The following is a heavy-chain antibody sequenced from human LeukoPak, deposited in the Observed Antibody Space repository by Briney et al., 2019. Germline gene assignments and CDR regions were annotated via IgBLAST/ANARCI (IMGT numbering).Heavy chain of an antibody. CDR3: ARQVGATFDY. CDR2: IYYSGTT. CDR1: GDSIRSYY. J-gene: IGHJ4*02. D-gene: IGHD1-26*01. V-gene: IGHV4-59*08. Sequence: PSETLSLTCTVSGDSIRSYYWSWIRQPPGKGLEWIGYIYYSGTTNYNPSLRSQVTISVDTSKNQFSLKLSSVTAADTAVYFCARQVGATFDYWGQGALVTVSS.